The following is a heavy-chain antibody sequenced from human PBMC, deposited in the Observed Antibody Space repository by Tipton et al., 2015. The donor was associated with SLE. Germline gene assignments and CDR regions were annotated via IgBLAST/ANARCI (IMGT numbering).Heavy chain of an antibody. Sequence: TLSLTCTVSGGSISSSSYYWGWIRQPPGKGLEWIGSIYYSGSTYYNPSLKSRVTISVDTSKNQFSLKLSSVTAADTAVYYCARESFDPSPSYSSGWYFDYWGQGTLVTVSS. D-gene: IGHD6-19*01. J-gene: IGHJ4*02. CDR3: ARESFDPSPSYSSGWYFDY. CDR2: IYYSGST. CDR1: GGSISSSSYY. V-gene: IGHV4-39*07.